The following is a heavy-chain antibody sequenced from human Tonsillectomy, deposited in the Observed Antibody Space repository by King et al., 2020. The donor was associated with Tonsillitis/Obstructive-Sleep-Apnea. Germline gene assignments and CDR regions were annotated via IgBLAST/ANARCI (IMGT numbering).Heavy chain of an antibody. CDR2: ISYSGST. CDR1: GGSISSSTYS. CDR3: AREAPVNWFDP. D-gene: IGHD4-17*01. V-gene: IGHV4-39*01. Sequence: VQLVESGPGLVKPSETLSLTCTVSGGSISSSTYSWGWIRQPPGKGLKWIGSISYSGSTYYNPSLKSRVTLSVDTSKNQFSLKLRSVTAADTACYFCAREAPVNWFDPWGQGTLVTVSS. J-gene: IGHJ5*02.